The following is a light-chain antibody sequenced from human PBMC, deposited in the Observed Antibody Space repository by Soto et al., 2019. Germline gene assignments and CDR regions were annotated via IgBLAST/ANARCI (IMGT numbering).Light chain of an antibody. Sequence: QSVLTQPPSASGTPGQRVTISCSGSSSNIGRNTVNWYQQPPGTATKLLLYSNNQRPSGVPDRFSCSNAGTAGSLAISGLESDDEADYYCAGWDDSLNGPVFGGGTKLTVL. CDR3: AGWDDSLNGPV. CDR1: SSNIGRNT. V-gene: IGLV1-44*01. J-gene: IGLJ2*01. CDR2: SNN.